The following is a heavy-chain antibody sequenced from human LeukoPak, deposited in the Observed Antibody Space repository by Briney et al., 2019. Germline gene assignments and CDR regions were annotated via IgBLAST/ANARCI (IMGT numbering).Heavy chain of an antibody. CDR2: INWNGGST. V-gene: IGHV3-20*04. J-gene: IGHJ4*02. Sequence: PGRSLRLSCAVSGFTFDDYGMSWVRQAPGKGLEWVSGINWNGGSTGYVDSVKGRFTISRDNAKNSLHLQMNSLRAEDTALYYCARDISSGWYFDYWGQGTLVTVSS. CDR3: ARDISSGWYFDY. D-gene: IGHD6-19*01. CDR1: GFTFDDYG.